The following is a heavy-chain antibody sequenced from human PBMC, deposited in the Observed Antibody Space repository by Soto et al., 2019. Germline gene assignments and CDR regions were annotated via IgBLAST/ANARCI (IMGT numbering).Heavy chain of an antibody. D-gene: IGHD3-3*01. CDR2: MNPNSGNT. CDR3: ARCLYDFWSGYYLAPYYYYYGMDV. CDR1: GYTFTSYD. Sequence: QVQLVQSGAEVKKPGASVKVSCKASGYTFTSYDINWVRQATGQGLEWMGWMNPNSGNTGYAQKFQGRVTMTRNTSVSTAYMELSRLRSEDTAVYYCARCLYDFWSGYYLAPYYYYYGMDVWGQGPTVTVSS. J-gene: IGHJ6*02. V-gene: IGHV1-8*01.